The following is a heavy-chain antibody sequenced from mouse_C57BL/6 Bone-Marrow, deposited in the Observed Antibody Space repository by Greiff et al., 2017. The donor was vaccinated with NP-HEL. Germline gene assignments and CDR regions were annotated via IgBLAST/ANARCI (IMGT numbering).Heavy chain of an antibody. CDR2: IYPGSGNT. CDR1: GYSFTSYY. V-gene: IGHV1-66*01. Sequence: VQLQQSGPELVKPGASVKISCKASGYSFTSYYIHWVKQRPGQGLEWIGWIYPGSGNTKYHEKFKGKATLTADTSSSTAYMQLSSLTSEDSAVYYCARGKGYGPWFAYWGQGTLVTVAA. D-gene: IGHD1-1*02. J-gene: IGHJ3*01. CDR3: ARGKGYGPWFAY.